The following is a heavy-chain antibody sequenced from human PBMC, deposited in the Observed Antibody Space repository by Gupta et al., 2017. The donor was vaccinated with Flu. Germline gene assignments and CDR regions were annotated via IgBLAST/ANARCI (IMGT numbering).Heavy chain of an antibody. Sequence: EVQLVDSGGGLVKPGGSLKLSCAASGFTLSSPSMNWIRQAPGEGLEWVSSISSSGSYIFYADSVKGRFTISRDNAENSLYLQMNSLRAEDTAVYFCARGRPGDSYNHQPIDYWGQGTLVTVSS. D-gene: IGHD5-24*01. V-gene: IGHV3-21*01. CDR1: GFTLSSPS. J-gene: IGHJ4*02. CDR3: ARGRPGDSYNHQPIDY. CDR2: ISSSGSYI.